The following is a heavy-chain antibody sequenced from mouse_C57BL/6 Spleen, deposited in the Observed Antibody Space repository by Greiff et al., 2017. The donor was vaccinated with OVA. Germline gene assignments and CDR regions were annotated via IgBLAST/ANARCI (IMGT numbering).Heavy chain of an antibody. CDR2: ISNGGGST. CDR3: ARQYGYSWYFDV. CDR1: GFTFSDYY. J-gene: IGHJ1*03. D-gene: IGHD2-2*01. Sequence: EVKLMESGGGLVQPGGSLKLSCAASGFTFSDYYMYWVRQTPEKRLEWVAYISNGGGSTYYPDTVKGRFTISRDNAKNTLYLQMSRLKSEDTAMYYCARQYGYSWYFDVWGTGTTVTVSS. V-gene: IGHV5-12*01.